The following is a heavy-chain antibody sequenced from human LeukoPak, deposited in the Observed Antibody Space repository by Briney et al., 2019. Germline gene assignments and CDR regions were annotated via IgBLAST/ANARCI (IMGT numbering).Heavy chain of an antibody. Sequence: ARGSLRLSCAVSGFMFSNYCMNWVRQAPGKGLEWVATIKEDGGEKYYVDSVKGRFTISRDNAKNSLSLQMSTLRVEDTAVYYCARGGSGSSWGQGTLVTVSS. V-gene: IGHV3-7*04. CDR3: ARGGSGSS. CDR1: GFMFSNYC. CDR2: IKEDGGEK. D-gene: IGHD3-10*01. J-gene: IGHJ5*02.